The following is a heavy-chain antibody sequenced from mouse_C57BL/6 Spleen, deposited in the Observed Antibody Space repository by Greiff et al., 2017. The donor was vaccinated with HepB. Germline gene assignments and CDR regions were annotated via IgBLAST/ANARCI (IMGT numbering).Heavy chain of an antibody. CDR1: GFTFSDYG. Sequence: EVMLVESGGGLVKPGGSLKLSCAASGFTFSDYGMHWVRQAPEKGLEWVAYISSGSSTIYYADTVKGRFTISRDNAKNTLFLQMTSLRSEDTAMYYCAGGITTVGYYFDYWGQGTTLTVSS. CDR2: ISSGSSTI. D-gene: IGHD1-1*01. V-gene: IGHV5-17*01. CDR3: AGGITTVGYYFDY. J-gene: IGHJ2*01.